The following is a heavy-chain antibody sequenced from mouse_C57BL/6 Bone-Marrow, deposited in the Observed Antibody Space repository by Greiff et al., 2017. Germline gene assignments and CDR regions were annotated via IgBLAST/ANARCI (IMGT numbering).Heavy chain of an antibody. CDR2: IHPNSGST. D-gene: IGHD1-1*01. J-gene: IGHJ2*01. CDR3: ARITTVVADY. CDR1: GYTFTSYW. V-gene: IGHV1-64*01. Sequence: QVQLQQPGAELVKPGASVKLSCTASGYTFTSYWMHWVKQRPGQGLEWIGMIHPNSGSTNYNEKFKSKATLTVDKSSSTAYMQLSSLTSEDSAVYYCARITTVVADYWGQGTTLTVSS.